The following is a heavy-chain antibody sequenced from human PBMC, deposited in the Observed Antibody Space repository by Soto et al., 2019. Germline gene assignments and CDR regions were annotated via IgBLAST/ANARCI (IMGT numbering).Heavy chain of an antibody. J-gene: IGHJ4*02. D-gene: IGHD3-3*01. V-gene: IGHV3-66*01. CDR2: ISSGGST. CDR1: GFTVSKLY. Sequence: EVQLVESGGGLVQPGGSLRLSCAASGFTVSKLYMTWVRQAPGKGLQWVAVISSGGSTYYADSVKGRFTISRDNSKNTLHLEMNSLRAEDTALYYCARDTLGGAYDFLHGGQGTLVTVSS. CDR3: ARDTLGGAYDFLH.